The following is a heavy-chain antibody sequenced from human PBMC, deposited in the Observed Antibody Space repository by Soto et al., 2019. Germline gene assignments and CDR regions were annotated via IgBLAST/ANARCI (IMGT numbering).Heavy chain of an antibody. CDR1: GFIFSTYG. CDR3: AKDLPLTTITTVGA. Sequence: QVQLVESGGGVVQPGRSLRLSCAASGFIFSTYGMHWVRQAPGKGLEWLSVISYDGNNKYYADSVKGRFIISRDNSKNTLWLQMDSLRTEDTAVYYCAKDLPLTTITTVGAWGQGTLVTVSS. J-gene: IGHJ5*02. V-gene: IGHV3-30*18. CDR2: ISYDGNNK. D-gene: IGHD4-17*01.